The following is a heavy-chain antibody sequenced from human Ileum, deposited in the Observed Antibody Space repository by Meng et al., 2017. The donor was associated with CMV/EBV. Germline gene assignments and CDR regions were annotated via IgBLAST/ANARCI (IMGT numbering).Heavy chain of an antibody. CDR3: ARGDSGIYYFDY. J-gene: IGHJ4*02. D-gene: IGHD1-26*01. CDR2: IHNDGST. Sequence: GSLRLSCSVSGDSISSSSYYWGWIRQPPGKGLEWIGSIHNDGSTYYNPSLKSRVTISVDTSKNEFSVRLTSVTAADTAVYYCARGDSGIYYFDYWGQGTLVTVSS. V-gene: IGHV4-39*07. CDR1: GDSISSSSYY.